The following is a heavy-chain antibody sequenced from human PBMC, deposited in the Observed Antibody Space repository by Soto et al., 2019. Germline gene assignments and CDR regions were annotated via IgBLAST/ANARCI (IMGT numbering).Heavy chain of an antibody. CDR1: GYTFTTYN. Sequence: QVQLVQSGAEVKKPGASVKVSCKASGYTFTTYNIHWVRQAAGQGLEWMGWTDPNSGHTGYAQKFKGRVTLTRDISITTAYMELSRLTSEDTAIYYCARGHNWFDPWGQGTLVTVSS. CDR2: TDPNSGHT. J-gene: IGHJ5*02. CDR3: ARGHNWFDP. V-gene: IGHV1-8*01.